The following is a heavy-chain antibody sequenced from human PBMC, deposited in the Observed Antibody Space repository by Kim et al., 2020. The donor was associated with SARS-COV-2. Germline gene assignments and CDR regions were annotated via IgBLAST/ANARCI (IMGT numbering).Heavy chain of an antibody. J-gene: IGHJ4*02. CDR2: LSPHGSQT. CDR1: GFIFTKFD. CDR3: AKMNWDDSGGY. D-gene: IGHD1-1*01. V-gene: IGHV3-23*01. Sequence: GGSLRLSCAASGFIFTKFDLNWVRQAPGKGLEWVSGLSPHGSQTFYADSVKGRFTISRDISKNTLYLQMNSLRAEDTAVYYCAKMNWDDSGGYWGQGTLVSVSS.